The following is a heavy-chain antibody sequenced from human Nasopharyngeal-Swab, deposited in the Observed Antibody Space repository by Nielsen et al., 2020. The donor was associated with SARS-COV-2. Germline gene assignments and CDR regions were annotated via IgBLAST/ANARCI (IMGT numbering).Heavy chain of an antibody. CDR1: GYTFTSYD. D-gene: IGHD6-13*01. Sequence: ASVKVSCKASGYTFTSYDISWARQATGQGLEWMGWMNTNSGNTGYAQKLQGRVTMTRNTSISTAYMELSSLRSEDTAVYYCVREEQLGLGVWGQGTLVTVSS. CDR3: VREEQLGLGV. J-gene: IGHJ4*02. CDR2: MNTNSGNT. V-gene: IGHV1-8*01.